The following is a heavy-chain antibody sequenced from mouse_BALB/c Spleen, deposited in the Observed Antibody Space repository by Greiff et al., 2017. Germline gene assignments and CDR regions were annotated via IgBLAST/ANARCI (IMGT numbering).Heavy chain of an antibody. CDR1: GYTFTSYW. Sequence: KQPGSELVRPGASVKLSCKASGYTFTSYWMHWVKQRPGQGLEWIGNIYPGSGSTNYDEKFKSKATLTVDTSSSTAYMQLSSLTSEDSAVYYCTRIHYYGSSYNYAMDYWGQGTSVTVSS. D-gene: IGHD1-1*01. V-gene: IGHV1S22*01. CDR2: IYPGSGST. CDR3: TRIHYYGSSYNYAMDY. J-gene: IGHJ4*01.